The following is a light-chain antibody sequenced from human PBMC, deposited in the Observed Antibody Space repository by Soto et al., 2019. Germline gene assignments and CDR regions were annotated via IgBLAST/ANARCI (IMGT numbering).Light chain of an antibody. CDR3: QQYNNWPPIT. V-gene: IGKV3-15*01. J-gene: IGKJ5*01. Sequence: EIVLSQSPATLSVSPGERATLHCRASQSVTSYLACYQHKPGQSPRRLIYRAAARATGVPDRCSGSGAGTEFTLTISSLQSEDFAVYYCQQYNNWPPITFGQGTRLEI. CDR1: QSVTSY. CDR2: RAA.